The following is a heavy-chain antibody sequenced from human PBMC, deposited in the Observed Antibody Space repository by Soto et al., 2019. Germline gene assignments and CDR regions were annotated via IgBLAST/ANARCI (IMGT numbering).Heavy chain of an antibody. D-gene: IGHD3-10*01. Sequence: PGESLKISCKGSGYSFTSYWIGWVRQMPGKGLEWMGIIYPGDSDTRYSPSFQGQVTISADKSISTAYLQWSSLKASDTAMYYCARHQGLYYGSGIWFDPWGQGTLVTVSS. CDR1: GYSFTSYW. V-gene: IGHV5-51*01. CDR2: IYPGDSDT. CDR3: ARHQGLYYGSGIWFDP. J-gene: IGHJ5*02.